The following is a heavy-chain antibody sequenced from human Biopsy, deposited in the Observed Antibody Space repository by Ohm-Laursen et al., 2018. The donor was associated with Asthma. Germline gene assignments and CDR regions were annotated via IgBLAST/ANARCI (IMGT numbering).Heavy chain of an antibody. CDR3: ARIKIRIGAGTDRYFDL. V-gene: IGHV1-2*06. Sequence: ASVKVSCKASGDSFSNYAISWVRQAPGQGLEWMGRIDPNRGGTNYAQKFLGRVTMTRDTSVNTAFMVLSRLRSDDTAVYYCARIKIRIGAGTDRYFDLWGRGTLVTVSS. J-gene: IGHJ2*01. CDR1: GDSFSNYA. CDR2: IDPNRGGT. D-gene: IGHD3-16*01.